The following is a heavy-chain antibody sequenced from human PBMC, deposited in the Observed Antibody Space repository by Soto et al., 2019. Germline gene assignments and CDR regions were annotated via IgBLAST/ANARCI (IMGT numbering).Heavy chain of an antibody. V-gene: IGHV4-39*02. CDR3: ARDVTTRPFAFDI. Sequence: QLQLQESGPGLVKPSETLSLTCTVSGGSISNSDYYWGWVRQPPGKGLEWIGSISYTGSTYYNPSLKSRVTISIDTSKNQFSLKLSSVTAADTAVYYCARDVTTRPFAFDIWGQGTMVTVSS. J-gene: IGHJ3*02. D-gene: IGHD4-17*01. CDR2: ISYTGST. CDR1: GGSISNSDYY.